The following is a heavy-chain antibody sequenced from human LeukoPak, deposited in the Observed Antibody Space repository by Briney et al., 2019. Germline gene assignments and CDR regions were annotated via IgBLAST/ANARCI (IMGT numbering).Heavy chain of an antibody. V-gene: IGHV3-23*01. CDR3: ANARRNGDDDY. Sequence: GSLRLSCAASGFTFSSYSMNWVRQAPGKGLEWVSAISGSGGSTYYADSVKGRFTISRDNSKNTLYLQMNSLRAEDTAVYYCANARRNGDDDYWGQGTLVTVSS. CDR1: GFTFSSYS. D-gene: IGHD4-17*01. J-gene: IGHJ4*02. CDR2: ISGSGGST.